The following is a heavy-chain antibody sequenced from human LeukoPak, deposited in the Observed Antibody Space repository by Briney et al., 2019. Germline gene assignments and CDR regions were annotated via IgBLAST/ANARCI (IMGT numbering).Heavy chain of an antibody. CDR2: ISAYNGNT. CDR3: ARDRDYGDQDYYGMDV. CDR1: GYTFTSYG. D-gene: IGHD4-17*01. V-gene: IGHV1-18*01. Sequence: GASVKVSCKASGYTFTSYGISWVRQAPGQGLEWMGWISAYNGNTNYAQKLQGRVTMTTDTSTSTAYMELRSLRSDDTAVYYCARDRDYGDQDYYGMDVWGQGTTVTVSS. J-gene: IGHJ6*02.